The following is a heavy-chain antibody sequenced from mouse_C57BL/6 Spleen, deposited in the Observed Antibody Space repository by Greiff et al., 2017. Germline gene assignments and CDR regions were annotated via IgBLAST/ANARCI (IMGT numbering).Heavy chain of an antibody. CDR1: GYTFTSYW. J-gene: IGHJ3*01. CDR2: IDPTDSYT. CDR3: ARVCDGSRGPQAWFAY. Sequence: QVQLQQPGAELVMPGASVKLSCKASGYTFTSYWMHWVKQRPGQGLEWIGEIDPTDSYTNYNQKFKGKSTLTVDKSSSTAYMQLSSLTSEDSAVYYCARVCDGSRGPQAWFAYWGQGTLVTVSA. V-gene: IGHV1-69*01. D-gene: IGHD1-1*01.